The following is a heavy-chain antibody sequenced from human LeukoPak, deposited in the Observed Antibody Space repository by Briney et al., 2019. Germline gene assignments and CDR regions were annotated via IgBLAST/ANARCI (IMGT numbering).Heavy chain of an antibody. J-gene: IGHJ3*02. CDR1: GRSISSGSYY. CDR3: ASAYSYDAFDI. D-gene: IGHD4-11*01. V-gene: IGHV4-61*02. Sequence: SQTLSLTCTVSGRSISSGSYYWSWIRQPAGKGLEWIGRIYTSGSTNYSPSLRSRVTISVDTSKNQFSLKLSSVTAADTAVYYCASAYSYDAFDIWGQGTMVTVSS. CDR2: IYTSGST.